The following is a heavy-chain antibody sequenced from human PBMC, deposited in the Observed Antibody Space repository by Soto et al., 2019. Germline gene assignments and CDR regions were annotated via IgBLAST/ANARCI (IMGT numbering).Heavy chain of an antibody. CDR2: IFYSGSTTY. CDR1: GGSISGHY. V-gene: IGHV4-59*11. D-gene: IGHD6-19*01. Sequence: SETLSLTCTVSGGSISGHYWIWIRQPPGEGMEWIGYIFYSGSTTYNNNPSLKSRVSISVDTSKNQFYLRLSSVTAADTAVYYCARVGSSGWSPDYWGQGTLVTAPQ. CDR3: ARVGSSGWSPDY. J-gene: IGHJ4*02.